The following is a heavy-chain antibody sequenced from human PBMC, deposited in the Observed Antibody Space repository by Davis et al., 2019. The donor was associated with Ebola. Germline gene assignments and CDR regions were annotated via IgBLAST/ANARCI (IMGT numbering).Heavy chain of an antibody. Sequence: ESLKISCAASGFTFSSYAMSWIRQPPGKGLEWIGEINHSGSTNYNPSLKSRVTISVDTSKNQFSLKLSSVTAADTAVYYCARGGGRRYADYWGQGTLVTVSS. CDR1: GFTFSSYA. V-gene: IGHV4-34*01. D-gene: IGHD3-9*01. CDR3: ARGGGRRYADY. J-gene: IGHJ4*02. CDR2: INHSGST.